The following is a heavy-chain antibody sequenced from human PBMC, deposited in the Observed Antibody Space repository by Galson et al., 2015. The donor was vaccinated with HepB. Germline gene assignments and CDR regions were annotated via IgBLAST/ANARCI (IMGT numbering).Heavy chain of an antibody. CDR3: AREVQVRGVKWFDP. Sequence: SLRLSCAASGFTFSSYAMHWVRQAPGKGLEWVAVISYDGSNKYYADSVKGRFTISRDNSKNTLYLQMNSLRAEDTAVYYCAREVQVRGVKWFDPWGQGTLVTVSS. D-gene: IGHD3-10*01. CDR2: ISYDGSNK. CDR1: GFTFSSYA. J-gene: IGHJ5*02. V-gene: IGHV3-30-3*01.